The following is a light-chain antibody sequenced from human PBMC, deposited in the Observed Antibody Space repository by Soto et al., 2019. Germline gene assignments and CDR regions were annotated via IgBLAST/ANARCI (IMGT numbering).Light chain of an antibody. J-gene: IGLJ1*01. CDR2: DDN. Sequence: QXVXTQPPSVSAAPXHKVTIYCSGSSSNIGGNSVSWYQQLPVTAPKLLIYDDNKRPSGIPDRFSGSKSCTSATLVITGFKTWDEADYYCGSWDSSLSAYVFGTWTKVTVL. CDR1: SSNIGGNS. CDR3: GSWDSSLSAYV. V-gene: IGLV1-51*01.